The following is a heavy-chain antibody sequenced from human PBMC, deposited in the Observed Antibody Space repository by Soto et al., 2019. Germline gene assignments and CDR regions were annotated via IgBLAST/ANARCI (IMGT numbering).Heavy chain of an antibody. CDR3: ARDGGRHSGGIDY. J-gene: IGHJ4*02. CDR2: IIPIFGTA. D-gene: IGHD1-26*01. Sequence: QVQLVQSGAEVKKPGSSVKVSCKASGGTFSSYSISWVRQAPGQGLEWMGEIIPIFGTANYAQKFPGRVTITADESTSTAYMKLSSLRSEDTAVYYCARDGGRHSGGIDYWGQGTLVTVSS. CDR1: GGTFSSYS. V-gene: IGHV1-69*01.